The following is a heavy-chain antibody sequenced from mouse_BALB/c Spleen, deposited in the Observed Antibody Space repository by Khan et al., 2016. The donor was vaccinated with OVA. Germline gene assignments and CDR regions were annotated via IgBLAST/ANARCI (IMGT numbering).Heavy chain of an antibody. J-gene: IGHJ2*01. CDR1: GYSITTDYA. D-gene: IGHD1-1*01. Sequence: EVQLVESGPGLVKPSQSLSLTCTVTGYSITTDYAWNWIRQFPGNKLEWMGYISYSGNTKYNPSHKSRISITRDTSKNQFFLQLKSVTTEDTARYYCARVYGGDFDYWGQGTTLTVSS. CDR3: ARVYGGDFDY. CDR2: ISYSGNT. V-gene: IGHV3-2*02.